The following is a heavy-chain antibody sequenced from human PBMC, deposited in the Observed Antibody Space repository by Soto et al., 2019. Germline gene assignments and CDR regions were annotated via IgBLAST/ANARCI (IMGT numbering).Heavy chain of an antibody. CDR3: AKDRQDYGETPVGLDV. D-gene: IGHD4-17*01. CDR1: GFNFNTFG. J-gene: IGHJ6*02. CDR2: IGYSGGTT. Sequence: EVQLLESGGGLVQPGGSLRLSCAASGFNFNTFGMSWVRQAPGKGLEWVSGIGYSGGTTYYADSVKGRITISRDNPKNTLYLQMNGLRVEDTAVYYCAKDRQDYGETPVGLDVWGQGTTVTVSS. V-gene: IGHV3-23*01.